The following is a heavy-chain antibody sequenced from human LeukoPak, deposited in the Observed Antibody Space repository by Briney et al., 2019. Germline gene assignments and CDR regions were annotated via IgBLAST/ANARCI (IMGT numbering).Heavy chain of an antibody. Sequence: PSETLSLTCAVYGGSFSGYYWSWIRQPPGKGLEWIGEINHSGSTNYNPSLKSRVTISVDTSKNQFSLKLSSVTAADTAVYYCARGSDNTGGDFDYWGQGTLVTVSS. CDR3: ARGSDNTGGDFDY. D-gene: IGHD1-14*01. CDR1: GGSFSGYY. CDR2: INHSGST. J-gene: IGHJ4*02. V-gene: IGHV4-34*01.